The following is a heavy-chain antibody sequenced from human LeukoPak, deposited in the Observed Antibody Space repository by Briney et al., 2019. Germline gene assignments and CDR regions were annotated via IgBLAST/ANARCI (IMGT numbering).Heavy chain of an antibody. CDR2: IKQDGSEK. Sequence: GGSLRLSCAASGFTFSSYWMSWVRQAPGKGLEWVANIKQDGSEKNYVDSVKGRFTISGDNAKNSLYVQMNSLRAEDTAVYYCARDRWTYDDSSSYYYYYGMDGWGQGTTVTVSS. J-gene: IGHJ6*02. D-gene: IGHD3-22*01. V-gene: IGHV3-7*01. CDR3: ARDRWTYDDSSSYYYYYGMDG. CDR1: GFTFSSYW.